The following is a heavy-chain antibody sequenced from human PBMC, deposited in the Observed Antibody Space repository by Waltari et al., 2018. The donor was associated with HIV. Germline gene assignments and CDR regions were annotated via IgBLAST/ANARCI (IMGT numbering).Heavy chain of an antibody. D-gene: IGHD6-19*01. J-gene: IGHJ2*01. CDR2: IYSSGNT. CDR1: GGSISTYY. CDR3: ARGSYSSGWQRDWYFDL. V-gene: IGHV4-59*01. Sequence: QVQLQESGPGLVKPSETLSLTCTVSGGSISTYYWSWIRQPPGKGLEWIGYIYSSGNTNYNPALQSRVTMSVDTSKNQFSLKLTSVTAADTAVYYCARGSYSSGWQRDWYFDLWGRGTLVSVSS.